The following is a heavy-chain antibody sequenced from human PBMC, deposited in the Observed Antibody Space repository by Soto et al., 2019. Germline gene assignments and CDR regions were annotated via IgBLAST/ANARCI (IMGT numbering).Heavy chain of an antibody. CDR3: AREYLGTFDY. J-gene: IGHJ4*02. Sequence: EVQLVESGGGLVQPGGSLRLSCAASGFTFSTYSMNWVRQAPGKGLEWVSYISSSTRYYADSVKGRFTISRDNAKNSLYLQMNSLRAEDTAVYYCAREYLGTFDYWGQGTLVTVSS. CDR1: GFTFSTYS. D-gene: IGHD7-27*01. CDR2: ISSSTR. V-gene: IGHV3-48*01.